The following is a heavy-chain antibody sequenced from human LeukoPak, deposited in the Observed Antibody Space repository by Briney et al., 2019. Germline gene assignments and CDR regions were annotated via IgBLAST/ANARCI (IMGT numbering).Heavy chain of an antibody. CDR1: GYTFTDYY. CDR2: INPNSGRT. Sequence: ASVKVSCKTSGYTFTDYYLHWVRQAPGQGLEWMGWINPNSGRTSSAQKFQGRVTMTRDTSIATVYMEVTGLTSDDTAIYYCARADRLHGGPYLIGPWGQGTLVTVSS. D-gene: IGHD2-21*01. V-gene: IGHV1-2*02. CDR3: ARADRLHGGPYLIGP. J-gene: IGHJ5*02.